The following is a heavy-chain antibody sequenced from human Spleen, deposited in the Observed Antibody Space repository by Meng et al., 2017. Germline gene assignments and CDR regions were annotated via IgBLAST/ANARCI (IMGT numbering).Heavy chain of an antibody. CDR3: ARGRKGSGSGFCDY. D-gene: IGHD3-10*01. V-gene: IGHV1-8*01. CDR1: GYTFSSYD. Sequence: QGRRGQSGAEVKKPGASVKGSCKASGYTFSSYDINWVRKASGQGLEWVGWMNPDSGYTGFAPKFQGRVTMTRNASISTAYMELSSLKSDDTAVYYCARGRKGSGSGFCDYWGQGTLVTVSS. J-gene: IGHJ4*02. CDR2: MNPDSGYT.